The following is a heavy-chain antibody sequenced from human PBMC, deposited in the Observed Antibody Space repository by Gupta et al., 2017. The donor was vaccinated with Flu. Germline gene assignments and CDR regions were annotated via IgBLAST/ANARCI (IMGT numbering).Heavy chain of an antibody. CDR2: IVFTGDT. Sequence: QVQLQESGPPLVKPSETLSPTCTVSGGSINSTDYFWGRVRQTPGKGLECMASIVFTGDTVSNPSLKSRVTISSDMSKNRFSRYVSSVTATDTAVYYCARSHKYYSSSGRSFHFDLWGQGTLVVVSS. J-gene: IGHJ4*02. V-gene: IGHV4-39*02. CDR3: ARSHKYYSSSGRSFHFDL. D-gene: IGHD3-22*01. CDR1: GGSINSTDYF.